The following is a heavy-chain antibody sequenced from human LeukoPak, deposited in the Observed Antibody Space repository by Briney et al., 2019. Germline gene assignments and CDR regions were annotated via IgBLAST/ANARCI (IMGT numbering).Heavy chain of an antibody. J-gene: IGHJ3*02. V-gene: IGHV4-34*01. CDR3: ARDRGRYYYDSSGYHDAFDI. CDR1: GGSFSGYY. Sequence: SETLSLTCAVYGGSFSGYYWSWIRQPPGKGLEWIGEINHSGSTNYNPSLKSRVTISVDTSKNQFSLKLSSVTAADTAVYYCARDRGRYYYDSSGYHDAFDIWGQGAMVTVSS. CDR2: INHSGST. D-gene: IGHD3-22*01.